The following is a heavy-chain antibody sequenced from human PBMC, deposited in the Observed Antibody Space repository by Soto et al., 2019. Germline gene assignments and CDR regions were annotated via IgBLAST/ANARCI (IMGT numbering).Heavy chain of an antibody. CDR3: AKESYDILSTPWFDP. CDR2: IYYSGST. V-gene: IGHV4-59*01. CDR1: GGSISSYY. D-gene: IGHD3-9*01. J-gene: IGHJ5*02. Sequence: SETLSLTCTVSGGSISSYYWSWIRQPPGKGLEWIGYIYYSGSTNYNPSLKSRVTISVDTSKNQFSLKLSSVTAADTAVYYCAKESYDILSTPWFDPWGQGTLVTVSS.